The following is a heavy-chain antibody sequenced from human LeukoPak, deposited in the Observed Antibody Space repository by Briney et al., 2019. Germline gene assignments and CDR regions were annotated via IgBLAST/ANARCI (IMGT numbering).Heavy chain of an antibody. V-gene: IGHV4-59*12. CDR3: ARTGYSSGWYENSWFDP. D-gene: IGHD6-19*01. J-gene: IGHJ5*02. Sequence: SETLSLTCTVSGGSISSYYWSWIRQPPGKGLEWIGYIYYSGSTNYNPSLKSRVTMSVDTSKNQFSLKLSSVTAADTAVYYCARTGYSSGWYENSWFDPWGQGTLVTVSS. CDR2: IYYSGST. CDR1: GGSISSYY.